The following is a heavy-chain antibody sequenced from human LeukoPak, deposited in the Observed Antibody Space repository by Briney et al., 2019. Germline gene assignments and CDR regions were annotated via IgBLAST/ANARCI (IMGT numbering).Heavy chain of an antibody. V-gene: IGHV3-48*04. J-gene: IGHJ4*02. D-gene: IGHD4-17*01. CDR2: ITSSSSST. CDR1: GFTFSGFS. Sequence: GGSLRLSCAASGFTFSGFSMNWVRQAPGKGLEWISYITSSSSSTYYADSVKGRFTISRDNAKNSLYLQMNSLRAEDTAVYYCARVIGSYGDSAYWGQGTLVTVSS. CDR3: ARVIGSYGDSAY.